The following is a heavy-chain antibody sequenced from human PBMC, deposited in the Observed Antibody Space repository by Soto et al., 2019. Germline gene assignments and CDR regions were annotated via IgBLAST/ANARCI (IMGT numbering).Heavy chain of an antibody. CDR2: IDIGGNT. CDR1: GFSVTNNY. V-gene: IGHV3-66*01. J-gene: IGHJ4*02. D-gene: IGHD2-2*01. Sequence: EVPVVESGGGLVQPGGSLRLSCAASGFSVTNNYMNWVRQAPGKGLEWVSIIDIGGNTYYADSVKDRFTISRDNSRNTLYLHMGSLRAEDTAVYYGARGRGSTGYLGREHYFDYWGQGTLVTVSP. CDR3: ARGRGSTGYLGREHYFDY.